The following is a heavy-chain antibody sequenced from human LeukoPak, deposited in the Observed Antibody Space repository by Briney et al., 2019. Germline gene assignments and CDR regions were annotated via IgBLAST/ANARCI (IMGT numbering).Heavy chain of an antibody. V-gene: IGHV3-49*04. CDR2: IRSKTYGKTT. J-gene: IGHJ4*02. CDR1: GFTFGDHA. Sequence: GRSLRLSRTASGFTFGDHAMSWVRQAPGKGLEWVGFIRSKTYGKTTEYAASVKGRFTISRDDSKNIAYLQMNSLKTEDTAIYYCTRFVPYLDYWGQGTLVTVSS. CDR3: TRFVPYLDY. D-gene: IGHD3-16*01.